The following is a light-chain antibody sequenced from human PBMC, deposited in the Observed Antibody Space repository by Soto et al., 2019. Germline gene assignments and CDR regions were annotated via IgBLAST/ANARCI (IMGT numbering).Light chain of an antibody. CDR2: EVN. CDR1: SSDVGSFNL. Sequence: QSALTQPASVSGSPGQSITFSCTGSSSDVGSFNLVSWYQQYPGKAPKLILYEVNKLPSGVSNRVSGAKSGNTASLTISGLQAEDEDDYYCCSYAGSRWVFGGGTKLTVL. V-gene: IGLV2-23*02. CDR3: CSYAGSRWV. J-gene: IGLJ3*02.